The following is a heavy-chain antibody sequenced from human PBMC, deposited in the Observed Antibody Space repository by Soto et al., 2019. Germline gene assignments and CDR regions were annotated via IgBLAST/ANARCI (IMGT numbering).Heavy chain of an antibody. CDR2: IYYSGST. CDR3: ARANLYCSGGSCYLYYFDY. Sequence: QVQLQESGPGLVKPSETLSLTCTVSGGSVSSGSYYWSWIRQPPGKGLEWIGYIYYSGSTNYNPSLKSRVTISVDTSKNPFSLKLSSVTAADTAVYYCARANLYCSGGSCYLYYFDYWGQGTLVTVSS. D-gene: IGHD2-15*01. V-gene: IGHV4-61*01. J-gene: IGHJ4*02. CDR1: GGSVSSGSYY.